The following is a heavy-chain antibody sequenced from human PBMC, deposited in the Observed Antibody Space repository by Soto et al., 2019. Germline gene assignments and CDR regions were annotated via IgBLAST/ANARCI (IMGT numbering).Heavy chain of an antibody. CDR3: ASGRYCSGGSCYSFSWFDP. V-gene: IGHV4-31*03. Sequence: SETLSLTCTVSGGSISSGGYYWSWIRQHPGKGLEWIGYIYYSGSTYYNPSLKSRVTISVDTSKNQFSLKLSSVTAADTAVYYCASGRYCSGGSCYSFSWFDPWGQGTLVTVYS. CDR2: IYYSGST. D-gene: IGHD2-15*01. CDR1: GGSISSGGYY. J-gene: IGHJ5*02.